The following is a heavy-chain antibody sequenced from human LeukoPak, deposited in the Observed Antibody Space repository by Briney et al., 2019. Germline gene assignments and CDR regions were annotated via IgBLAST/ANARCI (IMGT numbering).Heavy chain of an antibody. Sequence: PSETLSLTCTVSGGSISSGDYYWSWIRQPPGKGLEWIGEIYHSGSTNYNPSLKSRVTISVDKSKNQFSLKLSSVTAADTAVYYCAYSPRVGIAAAGTGFDYWGQGTLVTVSS. D-gene: IGHD6-13*01. CDR2: IYHSGST. J-gene: IGHJ4*02. V-gene: IGHV4-39*07. CDR1: GGSISSGDYY. CDR3: AYSPRVGIAAAGTGFDY.